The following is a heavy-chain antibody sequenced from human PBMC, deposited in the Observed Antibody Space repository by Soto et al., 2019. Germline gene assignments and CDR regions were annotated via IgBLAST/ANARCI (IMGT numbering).Heavy chain of an antibody. J-gene: IGHJ1*01. D-gene: IGHD2-15*01. CDR1: GYIFTAYS. CDR2: VNPSGGSA. V-gene: IGHV1-46*01. CDR3: AREENCRGGTCYSEYFHH. Sequence: VKVSCKTSGYIFTAYSMHWVRQAPGQGLEWMGVVNPSGGSAHYAQSFEGRVTLTRDTSTSTFYMELSSLRSEDTAVYYCAREENCRGGTCYSEYFHHWGQGTLVTVSS.